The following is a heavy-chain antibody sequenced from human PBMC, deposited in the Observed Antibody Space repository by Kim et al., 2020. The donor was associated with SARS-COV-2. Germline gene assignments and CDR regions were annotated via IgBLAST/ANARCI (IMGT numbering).Heavy chain of an antibody. CDR3: AAGRIFGVADYYYYYMDV. CDR1: GGTFSSYA. Sequence: SVKVSCKASGGTFSSYAISWVRQAPGQGLEWMGRIIPILGIANYAQKFQGRVTITADKSTSTAYMELSSLRSEDTAVYYCAAGRIFGVADYYYYYMDVWGKGTTVTVSS. CDR2: IIPILGIA. D-gene: IGHD3-3*02. J-gene: IGHJ6*03. V-gene: IGHV1-69*04.